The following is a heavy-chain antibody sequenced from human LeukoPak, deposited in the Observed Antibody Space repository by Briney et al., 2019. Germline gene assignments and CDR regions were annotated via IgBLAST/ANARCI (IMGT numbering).Heavy chain of an antibody. V-gene: IGHV3-30*02. CDR1: GFTFRSYG. CDR2: MRYDGNNK. J-gene: IGHJ3*02. CDR3: AKGYGDLVAFDI. D-gene: IGHD4-17*01. Sequence: GGSLRLSCAASGFTFRSYGMDWVRQAPGKGLEWVAFMRYDGNNKDYGDSVKGRFTISRDNSKNTLYLQMNSLRVEDTAVYYCAKGYGDLVAFDIWGQGTTVTVSS.